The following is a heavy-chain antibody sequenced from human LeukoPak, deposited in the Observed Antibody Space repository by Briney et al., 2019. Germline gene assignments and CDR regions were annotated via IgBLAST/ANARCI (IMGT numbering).Heavy chain of an antibody. CDR2: IWYDGSNK. D-gene: IGHD2-15*01. J-gene: IGHJ6*02. V-gene: IGHV3-33*06. CDR3: AKGGYCSGGSCYSDYYYYGMDV. Sequence: GGSLRLSCAASGFTFSSYGMHWVRQAPGKGLEWVAVIWYDGSNKYYADSVKGRFTISRDNSKNTLYLQMNSLRAEDTAVYYCAKGGYCSGGSCYSDYYYYGMDVWGQGTTVTVSS. CDR1: GFTFSSYG.